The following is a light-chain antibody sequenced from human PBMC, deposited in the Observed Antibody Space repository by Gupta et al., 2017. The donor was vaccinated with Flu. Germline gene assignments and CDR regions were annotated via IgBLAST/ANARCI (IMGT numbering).Light chain of an antibody. CDR1: QNIKNK. Sequence: GEGGTLSCRASQNIKNKLAWYQKRPGQAPRLLIHGASTRASGIPARFSGSMSGTDFSLTITSLQSEDFAVYYCQQYNGWPHTFGGGTKVEIK. V-gene: IGKV3-15*01. CDR2: GAS. CDR3: QQYNGWPHT. J-gene: IGKJ4*01.